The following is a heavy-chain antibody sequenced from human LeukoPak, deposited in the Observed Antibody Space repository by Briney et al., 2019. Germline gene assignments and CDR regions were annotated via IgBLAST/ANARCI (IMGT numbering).Heavy chain of an antibody. CDR3: SKEPASGYCRGGWCSDSPFDS. D-gene: IGHD2-15*01. J-gene: IGHJ4*02. V-gene: IGHV3-23*01. CDR2: ITGTSGGCTMTT. Sequence: PGGSLRLSCAASGLTFSTYAMTWLRQPPGKGLEGGALITGTSGGCTMTTFYADSVTGRFTISRDNSKNTLFLQMNSLRDGDSAIYYCSKEPASGYCRGGWCSDSPFDSWGQGDLVSVSS. CDR1: GLTFSTYA.